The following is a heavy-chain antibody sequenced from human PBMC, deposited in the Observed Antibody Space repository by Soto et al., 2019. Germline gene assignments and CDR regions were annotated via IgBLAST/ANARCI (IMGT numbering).Heavy chain of an antibody. V-gene: IGHV4-61*03. Sequence: QVQLQESGPGLVKPSETLSLTCTVFGGSVSSGAYYWTWIRQAPGKGLEWIGYISFTGDTTYNPSRGSGAAIALHTSKNRFTRRLWSATAAATARYYFARGGIYYESITWGKGTLVT. CDR1: GGSVSSGAYY. D-gene: IGHD3-22*01. CDR2: ISFTGDT. J-gene: IGHJ4*02. CDR3: ARGGIYYESIT.